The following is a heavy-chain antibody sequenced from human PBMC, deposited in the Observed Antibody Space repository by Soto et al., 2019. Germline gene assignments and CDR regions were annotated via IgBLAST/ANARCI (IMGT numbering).Heavy chain of an antibody. CDR2: ISGSGGST. D-gene: IGHD4-17*01. CDR1: GFTFSSYA. J-gene: IGHJ6*02. V-gene: IGHV3-23*01. Sequence: GGSLRLSCAASGFTFSSYAMSWVRQAPGKGLEWVSAISGSGGSTYYADSVKGRFTISRDNSKNTLYLQMNSLRAEDTAVYYCASKNYGDYVYYYYYGMDVWGQGTTVTVSS. CDR3: ASKNYGDYVYYYYYGMDV.